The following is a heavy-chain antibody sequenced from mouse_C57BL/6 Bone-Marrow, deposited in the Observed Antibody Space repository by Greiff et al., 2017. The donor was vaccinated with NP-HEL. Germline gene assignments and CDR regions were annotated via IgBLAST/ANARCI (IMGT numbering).Heavy chain of an antibody. CDR2: INPSSGYT. CDR3: ARRGPCYFDY. J-gene: IGHJ2*01. Sequence: QVQLKESGAELARPGASVKMSCKASGYTFTSYTMHWVKQRPGQGLEWIGYINPSSGYTKYNQKFKDKATLTADKSSSTAYMQLSSLTSEDSAVYYCARRGPCYFDYWGQGTTLTVSS. CDR1: GYTFTSYT. V-gene: IGHV1-4*01.